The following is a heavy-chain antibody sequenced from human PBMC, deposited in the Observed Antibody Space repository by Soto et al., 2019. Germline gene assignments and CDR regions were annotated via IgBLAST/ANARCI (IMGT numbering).Heavy chain of an antibody. J-gene: IGHJ4*02. Sequence: QVQLVESGAEVKKPGSSVKVSCKSSGGTFSSFAFSWVRQAPGEGLELMGDLIVILGSTNYAQKFEGRVAITADEASSTAYMEVSGLRSEDTAVYFCASGYYDSSGYSIDYWGQGTQVTVST. V-gene: IGHV1-69*01. CDR2: LIVILGST. D-gene: IGHD3-22*01. CDR3: ASGYYDSSGYSIDY. CDR1: GGTFSSFA.